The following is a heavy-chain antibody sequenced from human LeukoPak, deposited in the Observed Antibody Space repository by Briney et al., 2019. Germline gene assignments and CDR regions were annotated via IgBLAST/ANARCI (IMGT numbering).Heavy chain of an antibody. Sequence: PGGSLRLSCAASEFTFDNYDMSWVRQILEKGLEWVSSISSDGVTFYADSVKGRFTMSTDKSTKTLYLLMNSLRTDDTATYYCSKGPNFGAWRAVHYWGQGSLVTVS. J-gene: IGHJ4*02. CDR3: SKGPNFGAWRAVHY. D-gene: IGHD4/OR15-4a*01. CDR1: EFTFDNYD. V-gene: IGHV3-23*01. CDR2: ISSDGVT.